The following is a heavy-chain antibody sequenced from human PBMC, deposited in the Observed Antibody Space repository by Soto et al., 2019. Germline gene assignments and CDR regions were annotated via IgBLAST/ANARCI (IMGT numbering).Heavy chain of an antibody. CDR1: GFTFSSYA. CDR3: AKDRVGSGWNSYAFDI. CDR2: ISGSGGST. Sequence: GGSLRLSCAASGFTFSSYAMSWVRQAQGKGLEWVSAISGSGGSTYYADSVKGRFAISRDNSKNMLYLQMNSLRAEDTAVYYCAKDRVGSGWNSYAFDIWGQATMVTVSS. V-gene: IGHV3-23*01. J-gene: IGHJ3*02. D-gene: IGHD6-19*01.